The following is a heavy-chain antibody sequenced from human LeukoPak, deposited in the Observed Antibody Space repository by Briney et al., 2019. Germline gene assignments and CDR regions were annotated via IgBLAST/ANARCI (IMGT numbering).Heavy chain of an antibody. J-gene: IGHJ4*02. CDR2: IYYSGST. CDR1: GGSISSGGYY. CDR3: ARAQYYYDSSGYYPYYFDY. Sequence: PSETLSLTCTVSGGSISSGGYYWSWIRQHPGKGLEWIGYIYYSGSTYYNPSLKSRVTISVDTSKNQFSLKLSSVTAADTAVYYCARAQYYYDSSGYYPYYFDYRGQGTLVTVSS. V-gene: IGHV4-31*03. D-gene: IGHD3-22*01.